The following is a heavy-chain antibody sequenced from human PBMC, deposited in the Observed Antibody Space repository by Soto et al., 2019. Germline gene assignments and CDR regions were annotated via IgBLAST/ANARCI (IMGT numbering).Heavy chain of an antibody. Sequence: EVQLVESGGNLVQPGGSLRLSCAASGFTFSSYWIHWVRQAPGMGLVWVSRINSDGSRTNYADCVKGRLTSSRDNAKNTLYLQMNSLRAEEAAVYYCARGVRGAYGLDIWGQGTMVTVSS. V-gene: IGHV3-74*01. CDR2: INSDGSRT. J-gene: IGHJ3*02. CDR3: ARGVRGAYGLDI. D-gene: IGHD2-21*01. CDR1: GFTFSSYW.